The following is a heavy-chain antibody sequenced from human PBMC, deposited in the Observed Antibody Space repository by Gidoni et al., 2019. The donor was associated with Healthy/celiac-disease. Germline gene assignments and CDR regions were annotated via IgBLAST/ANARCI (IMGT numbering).Heavy chain of an antibody. J-gene: IGHJ3*02. V-gene: IGHV3-9*01. D-gene: IGHD3-9*01. Sequence: EVQLVESGGGLVQPGRSLRLSCAASGFTFADYAMHWVRQAPGKGLEWVSGISWNSGSIGYADSVKGRFTISRDNAKNSLYLQMNSLRAEDTALYYCAKDLYYDILTGTGAFDIWGQGTMVTVSS. CDR3: AKDLYYDILTGTGAFDI. CDR2: ISWNSGSI. CDR1: GFTFADYA.